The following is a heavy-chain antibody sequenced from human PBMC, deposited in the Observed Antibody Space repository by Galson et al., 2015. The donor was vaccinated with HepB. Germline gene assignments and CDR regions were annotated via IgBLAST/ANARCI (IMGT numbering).Heavy chain of an antibody. D-gene: IGHD4-23*01. Sequence: SCKASGYTFTSYYMHWVRQAPGQGLEWMGIINPSGGSTSYAQKFQGRVTMTRDTSTSTVYMELSSLRSEDTAVYYCASRGGNSPFYYYYGRDVWGQGNPGHRLL. J-gene: IGHJ6*02. V-gene: IGHV1-46*01. CDR3: ASRGGNSPFYYYYGRDV. CDR1: GYTFTSYY. CDR2: INPSGGST.